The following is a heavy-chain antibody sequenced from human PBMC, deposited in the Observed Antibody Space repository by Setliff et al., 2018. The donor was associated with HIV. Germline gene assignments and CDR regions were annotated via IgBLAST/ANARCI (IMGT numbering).Heavy chain of an antibody. V-gene: IGHV1-69*13. CDR2: IIPIIGTA. Sequence: SVKVSCKPSGGTFNNFAISWVRQAPGQGLEWMGGIIPIIGTANYAQKFQGRVTITADESTSTAYMELSSLRSEDTAVYYCAYDSSGYYLSFDYWGQGTLVTVSS. D-gene: IGHD3-22*01. J-gene: IGHJ4*02. CDR3: AYDSSGYYLSFDY. CDR1: GGTFNNFA.